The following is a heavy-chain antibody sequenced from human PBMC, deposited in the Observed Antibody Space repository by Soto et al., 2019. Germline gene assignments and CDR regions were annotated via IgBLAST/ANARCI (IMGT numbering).Heavy chain of an antibody. CDR1: GGSISSCSYY. D-gene: IGHD2-15*01. CDR2: IYYSGST. CDR3: ATQGYCSGGSCYSIAGTTRFDY. J-gene: IGHJ4*02. V-gene: IGHV4-39*01. Sequence: SETLSLTCTVSGGSISSCSYYWGWLRQPPGKGLEWIGSIYYSGSTYYNPSLKSRVTISVDTSKNQFSLKLSSVTAADTAVYYCATQGYCSGGSCYSIAGTTRFDYWGQGTLVTVSS.